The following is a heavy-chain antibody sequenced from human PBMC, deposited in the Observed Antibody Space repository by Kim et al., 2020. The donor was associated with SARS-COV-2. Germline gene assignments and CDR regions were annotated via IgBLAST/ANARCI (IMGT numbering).Heavy chain of an antibody. J-gene: IGHJ6*03. CDR3: ARHASLVAKAYYYYMDV. CDR1: GGSISSYY. CDR2: IYYSGST. D-gene: IGHD2-15*01. Sequence: SETLSLTCTVSGGSISSYYWSWIRQPPGKGLEWIGYIYYSGSTNYNPSLKSRVTISVDTSKNQFSLKLSSVTAADTAVYYCARHASLVAKAYYYYMDVWGKGTTVTVSS. V-gene: IGHV4-59*08.